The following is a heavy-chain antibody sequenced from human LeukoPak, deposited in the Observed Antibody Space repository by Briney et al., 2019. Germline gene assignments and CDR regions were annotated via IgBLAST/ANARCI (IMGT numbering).Heavy chain of an antibody. D-gene: IGHD3-9*01. CDR1: GGSISSSNW. Sequence: PSETLSLTCAVSGGSISSSNWWSWVRQPPGKGLEWIGEIYHSGSTNYNPSLKSRFTISVDKSKNQFSLKLSSVTAADTAVYYCARGTDYDVLGYWGQGTLVTVSS. V-gene: IGHV4-4*02. CDR2: IYHSGST. CDR3: ARGTDYDVLGY. J-gene: IGHJ4*02.